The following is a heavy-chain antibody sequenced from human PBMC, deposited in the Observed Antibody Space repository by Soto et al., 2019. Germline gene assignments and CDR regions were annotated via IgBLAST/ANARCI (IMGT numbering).Heavy chain of an antibody. V-gene: IGHV2-5*02. J-gene: IGHJ4*02. CDR3: AHRQRDSSNSHGYDY. Sequence: QTTLKESGPTLVKPTQTLTLTCTFSGFSLSTSGVGVGWIRQPPGKALEWLGMIYWDDEKRYSPSLKSRLSITKDTSKNQVVLTLTNMDPVDTATYYCAHRQRDSSNSHGYDYWGQGTLVTVSS. D-gene: IGHD6-13*01. CDR2: IYWDDEK. CDR1: GFSLSTSGVG.